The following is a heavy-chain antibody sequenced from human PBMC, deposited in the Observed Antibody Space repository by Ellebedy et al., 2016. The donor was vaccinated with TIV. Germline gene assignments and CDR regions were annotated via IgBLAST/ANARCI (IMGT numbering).Heavy chain of an antibody. J-gene: IGHJ2*01. CDR2: ISSSSSYK. V-gene: IGHV3-21*01. D-gene: IGHD3-3*01. CDR1: GFTFSRYG. Sequence: GGSLRLSCAASGFTFSRYGMNWVRQAPGKGLEWVSSISSSSSYKYYADSVKGRFTISRDNSKNTLYLQMKSLRAEDTAVYYCARELMIFGVVRWSFDLWGRGILVTVSS. CDR3: ARELMIFGVVRWSFDL.